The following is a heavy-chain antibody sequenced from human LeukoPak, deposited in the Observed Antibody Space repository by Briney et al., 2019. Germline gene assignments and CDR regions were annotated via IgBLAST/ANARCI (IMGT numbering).Heavy chain of an antibody. J-gene: IGHJ6*02. CDR3: AKMSSSWTCYYGMDV. CDR1: GFTFSSYA. D-gene: IGHD6-13*01. V-gene: IGHV3-23*01. CDR2: ISGSGGST. Sequence: GGSLRLSCAASGFTFSSYAMSWVRQAPGKGLEWVSAISGSGGSTYYADSVKGRFTISRDNSKNTLYLQMNSLRAEDTAVYYCAKMSSSWTCYYGMDVWGQGTTVTVSS.